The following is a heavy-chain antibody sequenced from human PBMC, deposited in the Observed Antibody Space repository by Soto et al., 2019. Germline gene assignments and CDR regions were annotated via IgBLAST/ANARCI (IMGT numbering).Heavy chain of an antibody. CDR1: GGSFSGYY. V-gene: IGHV4-34*01. Sequence: SETLSLTSAVYGGSFSGYYWSWIRQPPGKGLEWIGEINHSGSTNYNPSLKSRVTISVDTSKNQFSLKLSSVTAADTAVYYCASLKIFGVVIGGRYYGMDVWGQGTTVTVSS. CDR3: ASLKIFGVVIGGRYYGMDV. D-gene: IGHD3-3*01. J-gene: IGHJ6*02. CDR2: INHSGST.